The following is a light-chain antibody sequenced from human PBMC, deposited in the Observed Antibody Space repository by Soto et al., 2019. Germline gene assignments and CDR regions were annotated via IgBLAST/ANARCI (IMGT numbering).Light chain of an antibody. J-gene: IGKJ2*01. CDR2: GAS. CDR1: QNINTY. CDR3: QESYSTQYT. Sequence: DVQLTQSPSSLSASVGDRVTITCRASQNINTYLNWYQHKPGKAPNLLIYGASTVHSGVPLRFSGRGSGTDFTLTISSLESEYFVTYYCQESYSTQYTFGQGTKLGI. V-gene: IGKV1-39*01.